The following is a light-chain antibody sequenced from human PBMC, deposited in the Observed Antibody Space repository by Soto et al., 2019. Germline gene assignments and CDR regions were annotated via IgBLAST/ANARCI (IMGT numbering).Light chain of an antibody. CDR2: DVS. Sequence: QSALTQPASVSGSPGQSITISCTGTSSDVGTYNYVSWYQRHPGKAPKLIVYDVSDRPSGVSNRFSGSKSGNTASLTISGLQAEDEADYFCSSYTVNTTLVFGGGTQLTVL. CDR1: SSDVGTYNY. J-gene: IGLJ2*01. CDR3: SSYTVNTTLV. V-gene: IGLV2-14*03.